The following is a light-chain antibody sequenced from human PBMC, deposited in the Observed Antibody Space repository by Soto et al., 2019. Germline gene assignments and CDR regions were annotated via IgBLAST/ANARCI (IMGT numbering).Light chain of an antibody. J-gene: IGKJ4*01. CDR3: QQLNSYPPT. Sequence: EMVMTQSPATLSVSPGERATLSCMASQSVSSNLAWYQQKPGQAPRLLIYGASTRATGIPARFSGSGSGTDFTLTISSLQPEDFATYYCQQLNSYPPTFGGGTKVDIK. CDR2: GAS. V-gene: IGKV3-15*01. CDR1: QSVSSN.